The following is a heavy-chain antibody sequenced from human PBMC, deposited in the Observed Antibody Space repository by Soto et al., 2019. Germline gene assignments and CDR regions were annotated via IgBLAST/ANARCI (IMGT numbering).Heavy chain of an antibody. Sequence: SQTLSLTCAISGGSVSSNSAAWNWIRQSPSRGLECLGRTYYRSEWYNDYAVSVRSRIAINPDTSKNQVSLHLNSVTPEDPAVYYCATGNYYFDYWGQGTLVTVSS. V-gene: IGHV6-1*01. CDR3: ATGNYYFDY. J-gene: IGHJ4*02. CDR1: GGSVSSNSAA. CDR2: TYYRSEWYN.